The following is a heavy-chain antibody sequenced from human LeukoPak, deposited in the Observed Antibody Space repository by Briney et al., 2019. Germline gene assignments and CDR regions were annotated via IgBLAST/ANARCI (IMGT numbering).Heavy chain of an antibody. Sequence: ASVKVSCKASGYTFTDYYIHWVRQAPGQGLEWMGWIIPNSGGANYAQKVQGRVTMTRDTSISTDYMELNRLMSDDTAVYLCAKIRLTAAGNQPLDYWGQGTLVTVSS. D-gene: IGHD6-13*01. J-gene: IGHJ4*02. V-gene: IGHV1-2*02. CDR3: AKIRLTAAGNQPLDY. CDR2: IIPNSGGA. CDR1: GYTFTDYY.